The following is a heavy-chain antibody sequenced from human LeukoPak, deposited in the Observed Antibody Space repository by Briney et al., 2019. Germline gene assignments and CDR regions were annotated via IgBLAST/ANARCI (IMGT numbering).Heavy chain of an antibody. CDR1: GFTFSNYN. V-gene: IGHV3-21*01. J-gene: IGHJ6*03. CDR3: ARDTEGYYGSGSYPYYYYYMDV. Sequence: GGSLRLSCAASGFTFSNYNMNWVRQAPGKGLEWVSSISSSSSYISYADSVKGRFTISRDNAKNSLYLQMNSLRAEDTAVYYCARDTEGYYGSGSYPYYYYYMDVWGKGTTVTVSS. CDR2: ISSSSSYI. D-gene: IGHD3-10*01.